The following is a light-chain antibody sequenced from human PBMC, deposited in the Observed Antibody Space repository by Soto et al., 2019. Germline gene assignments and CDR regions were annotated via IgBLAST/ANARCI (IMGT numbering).Light chain of an antibody. V-gene: IGKV1-8*01. CDR2: AAS. Sequence: IRMTQSPSSLSASVGDRVTITCRASQGISSYLAWYQQKPGKAPKPLIYAASTLQSGVPSRFSGSGSGTDFTLTISCLQSEDFATYYCQQYYSYPRTFGQGTKVDIK. J-gene: IGKJ1*01. CDR1: QGISSY. CDR3: QQYYSYPRT.